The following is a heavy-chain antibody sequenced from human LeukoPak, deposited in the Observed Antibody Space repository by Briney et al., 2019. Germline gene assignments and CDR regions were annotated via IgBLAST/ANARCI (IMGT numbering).Heavy chain of an antibody. CDR3: ARKYYYDSSGYYSFDS. CDR2: IGGSGTTT. J-gene: IGHJ4*02. CDR1: GFTLSSCA. D-gene: IGHD3-22*01. Sequence: PGGSLRLSCAASGFTLSSCAMSWVRQAPVKGLEWVSAIGGSGTTTYYADSVKGRFTISRDNSKNTLYLQINSLRVEDTAVYYCARKYYYDSSGYYSFDSWGQGTLVTVSS. V-gene: IGHV3-23*01.